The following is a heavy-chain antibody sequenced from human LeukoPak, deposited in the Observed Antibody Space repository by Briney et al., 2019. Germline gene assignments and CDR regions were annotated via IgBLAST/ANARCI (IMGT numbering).Heavy chain of an antibody. CDR1: GGSISSYY. V-gene: IGHV4-59*01. CDR2: IYYSGST. J-gene: IGHJ6*02. Sequence: PSETLSLTCTVSGGSISSYYWSWIRQPPGKGLEWIGYIYYSGSTNYNPSLKSRVTISVDTSKNQFSLKLSSVTAADTAVYYCAATGYYYDSSGYPDHYYYYYGMDVWGQGTTVTVSS. CDR3: AATGYYYDSSGYPDHYYYYYGMDV. D-gene: IGHD3-22*01.